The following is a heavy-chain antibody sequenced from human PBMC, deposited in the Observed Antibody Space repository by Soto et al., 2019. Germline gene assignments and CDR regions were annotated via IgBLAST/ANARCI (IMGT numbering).Heavy chain of an antibody. D-gene: IGHD2-2*01. CDR2: ISDSGST. CDR1: GFTFSNHA. Sequence: EVQLLESGGALVQPGGSLRLSCAGSGFTFSNHAMNWVRQAPGKGLEWVSTISDSGSTYYADPVKGRFTISRDNSKNTLYLQMNSLRAEDTAVYYCARDPGGHYCTSTGCLQFFDHWGQGTLVIVSS. J-gene: IGHJ4*02. V-gene: IGHV3-23*01. CDR3: ARDPGGHYCTSTGCLQFFDH.